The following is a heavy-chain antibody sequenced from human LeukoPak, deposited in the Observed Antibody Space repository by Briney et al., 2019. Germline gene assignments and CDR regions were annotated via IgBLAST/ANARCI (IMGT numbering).Heavy chain of an antibody. CDR1: GGSISSYY. J-gene: IGHJ4*02. CDR2: IYYSGST. V-gene: IGHV4-59*01. Sequence: SETLSLTCTVSGGSISSYYWSWIRQPPGKGLEWIGYIYYSGSTNYNPSLKSRVTISVDTSMNQFSLKLSSVTAADTAVYYCARGYCSSTSCYSYFDYWGQGTLVTVSS. CDR3: ARGYCSSTSCYSYFDY. D-gene: IGHD2-2*02.